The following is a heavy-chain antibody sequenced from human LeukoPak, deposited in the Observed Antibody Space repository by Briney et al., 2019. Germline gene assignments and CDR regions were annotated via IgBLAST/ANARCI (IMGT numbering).Heavy chain of an antibody. CDR3: ARSVALAYYYDSSGYYSRWFDP. CDR1: GYTFTSYG. D-gene: IGHD3-22*01. CDR2: ISAYNGNT. J-gene: IGHJ5*02. Sequence: GASVKVSCKASGYTFTSYGISWVRQAPGQGLEWMGWISAYNGNTNYAQKLQGRVTMTTDTSTSTAYMELRSLRSDDTAVYYCARSVALAYYYDSSGYYSRWFDPWGQGTLVTVSS. V-gene: IGHV1-18*01.